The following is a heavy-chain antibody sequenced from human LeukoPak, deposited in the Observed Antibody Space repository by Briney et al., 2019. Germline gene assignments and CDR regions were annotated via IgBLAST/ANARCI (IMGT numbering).Heavy chain of an antibody. Sequence: PGGSLRLSCAASGFTLSSYWMHWVRQAPGKGLEWVSYISSSGSLIYYADSVRGRFTISRDNAKNSLYLQMNSLRAEDTAVYYCTTTDSGYYGDAFDIWGQGTMVTVSS. CDR3: TTTDSGYYGDAFDI. J-gene: IGHJ3*02. CDR1: GFTLSSYW. V-gene: IGHV3-48*03. CDR2: ISSSGSLI. D-gene: IGHD3-22*01.